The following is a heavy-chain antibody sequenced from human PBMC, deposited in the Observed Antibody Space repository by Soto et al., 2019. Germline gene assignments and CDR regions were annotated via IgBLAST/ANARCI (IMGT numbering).Heavy chain of an antibody. V-gene: IGHV1-18*01. CDR2: ISAYNGNT. D-gene: IGHD3-16*01. CDR3: ARDVLGGYYGMDV. CDR1: GYTFTSYG. Sequence: EASVKVSCKASGYTFTSYGISWVRQAPGQVLEWMVWISAYNGNTNYAQKLQGRVAMTRDTSTSTVYMELSSLRSEDTAVYYCARDVLGGYYGMDVWGQGTTVTVSS. J-gene: IGHJ6*02.